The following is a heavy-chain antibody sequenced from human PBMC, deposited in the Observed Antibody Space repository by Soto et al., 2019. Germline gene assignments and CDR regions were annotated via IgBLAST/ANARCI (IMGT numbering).Heavy chain of an antibody. CDR2: IYYTGNP. Sequence: SETLSLTCTVSGSSISSNGHYWTWIRQHPGKGLEWIAYIYYTGNPYYNPSLKSRLSISVDTSKNQFSLNLRSVIAADTAVYYCAREQWGYDSWGQGTLVTV. J-gene: IGHJ4*02. V-gene: IGHV4-31*03. CDR1: GSSISSNGHY. CDR3: AREQWGYDS. D-gene: IGHD2-15*01.